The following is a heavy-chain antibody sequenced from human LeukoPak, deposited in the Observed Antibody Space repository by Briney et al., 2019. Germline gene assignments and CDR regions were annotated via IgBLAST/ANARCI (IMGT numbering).Heavy chain of an antibody. J-gene: IGHJ4*02. Sequence: ASVKVSCKASGYTFTDYCLHWVRQAPGQGLEWMGWINPNSGGTNYAQKFQGRVAMTRDTSISTAYMELSRLRSDDTAVYYCARVGSYGEGVFDYWGQGTLVTVSS. CDR2: INPNSGGT. D-gene: IGHD4-17*01. V-gene: IGHV1-2*02. CDR3: ARVGSYGEGVFDY. CDR1: GYTFTDYC.